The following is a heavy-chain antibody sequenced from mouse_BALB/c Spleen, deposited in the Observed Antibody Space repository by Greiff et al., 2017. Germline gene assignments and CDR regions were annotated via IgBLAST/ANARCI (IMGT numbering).Heavy chain of an antibody. D-gene: IGHD2-3*01. CDR2: ISSGGST. CDR1: GFTFSSYA. CDR3: ARASYDVFAY. V-gene: IGHV5-6-5*01. J-gene: IGHJ3*01. Sequence: DVKLVESGGGLVKPGGSLKLSCAASGFTFSSYAMSWVRQTPEKRLEWVASISSGGSTYYPDSVKGRFTISRDNARNILYLQMSSLRSEDTAMYYCARASYDVFAYWGQGTLVTVSA.